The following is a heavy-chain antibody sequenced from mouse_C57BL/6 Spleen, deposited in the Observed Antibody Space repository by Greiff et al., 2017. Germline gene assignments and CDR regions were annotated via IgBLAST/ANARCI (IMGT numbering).Heavy chain of an antibody. Sequence: QVQLQQSGAELARPGASVKMSCKASGYTFTSYTMPWVKQRPGQGREWIGYINPSSGYTKYNQKFKCKATLTADKSSSTAYMQLSSLTSEDSAVYYCARPSIYDGSRLFAYWGQGTLVTVSA. J-gene: IGHJ3*01. D-gene: IGHD2-3*01. CDR3: ARPSIYDGSRLFAY. CDR1: GYTFTSYT. V-gene: IGHV1-4*01. CDR2: INPSSGYT.